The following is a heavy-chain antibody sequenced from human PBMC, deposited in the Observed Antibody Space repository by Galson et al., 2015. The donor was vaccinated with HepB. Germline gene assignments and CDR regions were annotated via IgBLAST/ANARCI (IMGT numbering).Heavy chain of an antibody. Sequence: SLRLSGATSGISFDSYAMHWVRQAPGKGLEWMAVISYDGGTTFHADSVKGRFTISRDNSGKTLYLQMNSLRSDDTAIYYCAYGSGSYFLDNWGQGTLVTVSS. CDR2: ISYDGGTT. V-gene: IGHV3-30*14. J-gene: IGHJ4*02. D-gene: IGHD3-10*01. CDR1: GISFDSYA. CDR3: AYGSGSYFLDN.